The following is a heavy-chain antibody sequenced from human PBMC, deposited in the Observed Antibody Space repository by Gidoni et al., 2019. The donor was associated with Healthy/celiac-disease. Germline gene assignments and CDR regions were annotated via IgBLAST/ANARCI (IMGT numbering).Heavy chain of an antibody. CDR1: GGSFSGYY. J-gene: IGHJ4*02. D-gene: IGHD5-18*01. CDR3: ARCGYSYGLYYFDY. V-gene: IGHV4-34*01. Sequence: QVQLQQWGAGLLKSSETLSLTCAVYGGSFSGYYWSWIRQPPGKGLEWIGEINHSGSTNYNPSLKSRVTISVDTSKNQFSLKLSSVTAADTAVYYCARCGYSYGLYYFDYWGQGTLVTVSS. CDR2: INHSGST.